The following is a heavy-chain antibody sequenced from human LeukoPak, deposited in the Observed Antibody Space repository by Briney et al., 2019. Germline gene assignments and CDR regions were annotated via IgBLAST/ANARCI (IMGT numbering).Heavy chain of an antibody. D-gene: IGHD5-24*01. CDR1: GYTFTGYY. CDR3: ARIGRWLQLREGGFVDY. J-gene: IGHJ4*02. V-gene: IGHV1-2*06. CDR2: FNPNSGGT. Sequence: GASVKVSCKASGYTFTGYYIHWVRQAPGQGLEWMGRFNPNSGGTNYAQKFQDRVTMTRDTSISTAYMGLSRLRSDDTAEYYCARIGRWLQLREGGFVDYWGQGTLVTVSS.